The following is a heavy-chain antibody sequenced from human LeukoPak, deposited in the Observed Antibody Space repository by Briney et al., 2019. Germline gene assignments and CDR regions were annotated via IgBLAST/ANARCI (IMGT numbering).Heavy chain of an antibody. CDR3: AKVGWKPYYYYYGMDV. V-gene: IGHV3-23*01. CDR1: GFTFSSYA. Sequence: GASLRLSCAASGFTFSSYAMSWVRQAPGEGLEWVSAISGSGGSTYYADSVKGRFTISRDNSKNTLYLQMNSLRAEDTAVYYCAKVGWKPYYYYYGMDVWGQGTTVTVSS. J-gene: IGHJ6*02. CDR2: ISGSGGST. D-gene: IGHD1-1*01.